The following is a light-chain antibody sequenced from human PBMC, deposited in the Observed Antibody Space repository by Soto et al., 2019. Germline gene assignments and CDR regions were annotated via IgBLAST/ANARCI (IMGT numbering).Light chain of an antibody. CDR3: QHYNSYSEA. V-gene: IGKV1-5*03. CDR2: NAS. CDR1: QTISSW. Sequence: DIQMTQAPTTLSGSVGDRVTLTCRASQTISSWVAWYQQKPGKAPQILIYNASTLKSGVPSRFSGSGAGTEFTLTSSSLQPDDFATYSCQHYNSYSEAFGQGTNVEI. J-gene: IGKJ1*01.